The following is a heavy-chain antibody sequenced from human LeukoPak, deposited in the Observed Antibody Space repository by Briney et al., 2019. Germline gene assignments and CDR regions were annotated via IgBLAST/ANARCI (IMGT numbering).Heavy chain of an antibody. Sequence: SETLSLTCIVSGGSISSYYWSWIRQPAGKGLEWIGHIYTSGSTNYNPSLKSRVTMSVDTSKNQFSLKLNSVTAADTAVYFCAREVRSDYYYVLDVWGQGTTVTVSS. CDR1: GGSISSYY. J-gene: IGHJ6*02. CDR3: AREVRSDYYYVLDV. V-gene: IGHV4-4*07. CDR2: IYTSGST.